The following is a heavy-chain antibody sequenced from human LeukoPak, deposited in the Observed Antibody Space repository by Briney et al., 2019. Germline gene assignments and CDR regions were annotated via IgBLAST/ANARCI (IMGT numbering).Heavy chain of an antibody. J-gene: IGHJ6*03. CDR1: GYTFTGYY. CDR3: ARRSTLSSTTRAYYYYYYMDV. V-gene: IGHV1-2*02. Sequence: ASVKVSCKASGYTFTGYYMHWVRQAPGQRPEWMGWINPNSGGTNYAQKFQGRVTMTRDTSISTAYMELSRLRSDDTAVYYCARRSTLSSTTRAYYYYYYMDVWGKGTTVTVSS. CDR2: INPNSGGT. D-gene: IGHD2-2*01.